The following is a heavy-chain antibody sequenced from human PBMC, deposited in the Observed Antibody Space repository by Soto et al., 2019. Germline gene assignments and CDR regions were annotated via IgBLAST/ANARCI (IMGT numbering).Heavy chain of an antibody. CDR2: ISGSGGST. CDR3: ARGGVAARVGSYYYGMDV. CDR1: GFTFSSYA. Sequence: PGGSLGLSCAASGFTFSSYAMSWVRQAPGKGLEWVSAISGSGGSTYYADSVKGRFTISRDNSKNTLYLQMNSLRAEDTAVYYCARGGVAARVGSYYYGMDVWGQGTTVTVSS. V-gene: IGHV3-23*01. J-gene: IGHJ6*02. D-gene: IGHD6-6*01.